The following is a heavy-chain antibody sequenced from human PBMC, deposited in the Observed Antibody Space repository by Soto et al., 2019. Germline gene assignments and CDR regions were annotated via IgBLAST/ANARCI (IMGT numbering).Heavy chain of an antibody. CDR1: GGSISSGDYY. V-gene: IGHV4-30-4*01. Sequence: SETLSLTCTVSGGSISSGDYYWSWIRQPPGKGLEWIGYIYYSGSTYYNPSLKSRVTISVDTSKNQFSLKLSSVTAADTAVYYCARVAIRGYSYGYWAFFDYWGQGTLVTVSS. CDR2: IYYSGST. D-gene: IGHD5-18*01. J-gene: IGHJ4*02. CDR3: ARVAIRGYSYGYWAFFDY.